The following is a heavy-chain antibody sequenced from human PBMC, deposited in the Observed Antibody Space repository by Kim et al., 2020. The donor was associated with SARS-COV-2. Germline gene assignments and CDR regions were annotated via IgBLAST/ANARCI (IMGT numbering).Heavy chain of an antibody. CDR2: ISAYNGNT. J-gene: IGHJ5*02. V-gene: IGHV1-18*04. CDR1: GYTFTSYG. CDR3: ARDQGDYVWGSYRPLGWFDP. D-gene: IGHD3-16*02. Sequence: ASVKVSCKASGYTFTSYGISWVRQAPGQGLEWMGWISAYNGNTNYAQKLQGRVTMTTDTSTSTAYMELRSLRSDDTAVYYCARDQGDYVWGSYRPLGWFDPCGRGTLVTVSS.